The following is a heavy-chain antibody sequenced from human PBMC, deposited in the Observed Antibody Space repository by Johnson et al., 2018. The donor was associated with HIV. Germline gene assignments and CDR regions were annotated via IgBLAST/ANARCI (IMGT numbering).Heavy chain of an antibody. V-gene: IGHV3-11*01. D-gene: IGHD4-23*01. CDR1: GFFFSDYY. CDR3: AGGRGWVTLNAFEI. CDR2: ISSSGSTI. Sequence: LVESGGGLVKPGGSLRLSCAASGFFFSDYYMSWIRQAPGKGLEWVSYISSSGSTIYYADSVKGRFTISRDNARNSLYLQMNSLRAEDTAVYYCAGGRGWVTLNAFEIWGQGTMVTVSS. J-gene: IGHJ3*02.